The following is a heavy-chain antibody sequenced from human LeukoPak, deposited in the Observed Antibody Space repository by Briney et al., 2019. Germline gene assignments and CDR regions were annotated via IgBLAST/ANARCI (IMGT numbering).Heavy chain of an antibody. CDR1: GYNFASYW. CDR2: IYPRDSDP. J-gene: IGHJ4*02. CDR3: ARNRGTPVSDFAC. D-gene: IGHD1-1*01. Sequence: GESLKISCKGSGYNFASYWIGWVRQMPGKGLEWMGIIYPRDSDPRYSPSFQGQVTISADKSTSTAFLQWSSLRASDTAMYYCARNRGTPVSDFACWGQGTQVTVAS. V-gene: IGHV5-51*01.